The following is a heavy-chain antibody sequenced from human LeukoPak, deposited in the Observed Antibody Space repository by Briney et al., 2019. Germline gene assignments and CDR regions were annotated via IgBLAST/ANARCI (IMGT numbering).Heavy chain of an antibody. Sequence: GRSLRLSCAASGITFSSYGMHWVRQAPGKGLEWVALIWYDGSNKFYADSVKGRFTISRDNSKNTLYLQMNSLRAEDTAVYYCARAPQKWLQFFDFWGQGTLVTVSS. V-gene: IGHV3-33*01. D-gene: IGHD5-24*01. CDR3: ARAPQKWLQFFDF. J-gene: IGHJ4*02. CDR1: GITFSSYG. CDR2: IWYDGSNK.